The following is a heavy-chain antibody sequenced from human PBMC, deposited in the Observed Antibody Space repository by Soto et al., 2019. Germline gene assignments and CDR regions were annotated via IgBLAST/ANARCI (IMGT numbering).Heavy chain of an antibody. V-gene: IGHV4-31*03. D-gene: IGHD3-22*01. CDR3: ARYLGNYYYDSSGYNYYFDY. J-gene: IGHJ4*02. Sequence: PSETLSLTCTVSGGSISSGGYHWSWIRQHPGKGLEWIGYIYYSGSTYYNPSLKSRVTISVDRSKNQFSLKLSSVTAADTAVYYCARYLGNYYYDSSGYNYYFDYWGQGTLVTVYS. CDR1: GGSISSGGYH. CDR2: IYYSGST.